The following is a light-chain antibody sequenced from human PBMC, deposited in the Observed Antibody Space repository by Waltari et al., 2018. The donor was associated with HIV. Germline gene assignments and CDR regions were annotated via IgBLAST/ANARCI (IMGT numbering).Light chain of an antibody. Sequence: QSVLTQPPSASGTPGQMVTIPSSGVISYLARKTVDCYQQLPGTAPKLLIYSNDQRPSGIPDRFSGSKSGTSASLAISGLQSEDEADYYCAAWDDSLNVWVFGGGTKLTVL. CDR2: SND. CDR3: AAWDDSLNVWV. CDR1: ISYLARKT. V-gene: IGLV1-44*01. J-gene: IGLJ3*02.